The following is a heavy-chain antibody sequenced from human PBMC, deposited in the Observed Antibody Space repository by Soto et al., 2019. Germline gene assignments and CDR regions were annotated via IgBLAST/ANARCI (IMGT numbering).Heavy chain of an antibody. V-gene: IGHV1-69*01. CDR1: GGNPSNSA. CDR2: IIPVFGII. D-gene: IGHD6-19*01. J-gene: IGHJ6*02. CDR3: AGGRIVVAASSAYYGMDV. Sequence: QVHLLMQSGAEVKKPGSSVKVSCKASGGNPSNSAISWVRQAPGQGLEWMGGIIPVFGIISYAQNFQGRATITADESTSTAYMELSSLRVEDTAVYFCAGGRIVVAASSAYYGMDVWGQGTAVTVSS.